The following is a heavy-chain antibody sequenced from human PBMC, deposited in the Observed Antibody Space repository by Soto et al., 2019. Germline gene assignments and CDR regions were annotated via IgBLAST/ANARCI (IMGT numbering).Heavy chain of an antibody. Sequence: SGPTLVKPTQTLTLTCTFSGFSLSTSGMCVSWIRQPPGKALEWLALIDWDDDKYYSTSLKTRLTISKDTSKNQVVLTMTNMDPVDTATYYCARISSAGITIFGVVSNYGMDVWGQGTTVTVSS. CDR1: GFSLSTSGMC. D-gene: IGHD3-3*01. J-gene: IGHJ6*02. CDR3: ARISSAGITIFGVVSNYGMDV. V-gene: IGHV2-70*01. CDR2: IDWDDDK.